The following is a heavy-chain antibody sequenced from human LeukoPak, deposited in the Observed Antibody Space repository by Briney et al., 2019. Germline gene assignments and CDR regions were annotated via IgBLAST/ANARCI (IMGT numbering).Heavy chain of an antibody. D-gene: IGHD3-22*01. J-gene: IGHJ4*02. CDR1: GFTFSDYY. CDR3: AALLSDIYDSSGYWYYFDY. CDR2: ISSSGSTI. Sequence: PGGSLRLSCAASGFTFSDYYMSWIRQAPGKGLEWVSYISSSGSTIYYADSVKGRFTISRDNAKNSLYLQMNSLRAEDTAVYYCAALLSDIYDSSGYWYYFDYWGQGTLVTVSS. V-gene: IGHV3-11*01.